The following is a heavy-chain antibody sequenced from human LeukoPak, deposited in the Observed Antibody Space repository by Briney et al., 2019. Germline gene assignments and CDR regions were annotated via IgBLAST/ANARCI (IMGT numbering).Heavy chain of an antibody. CDR3: TQNLVAAAGDH. D-gene: IGHD6-13*01. CDR1: GFTFSNYW. CDR2: IKPDGSVG. J-gene: IGHJ4*02. Sequence: AGGPLRLSCAASGFTFSNYWMTWVRQAPGKGLEWVANIKPDGSVGYYVDSVRGRFIISRDNAGNSLYLQMNSLRVEDTAVYYCTQNLVAAAGDHWGQGTLLIVSS. V-gene: IGHV3-7*01.